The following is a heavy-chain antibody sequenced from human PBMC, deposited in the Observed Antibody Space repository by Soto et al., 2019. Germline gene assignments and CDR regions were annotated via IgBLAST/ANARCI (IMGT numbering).Heavy chain of an antibody. J-gene: IGHJ3*02. CDR1: GFAFSSHP. Sequence: VQLLESGGGLAQPWGSLRLSCAASGFAFSSHPMSWVRQAPEKGLEWVSGISDGGDLTYNADSVKGQFTISRDNSKATLYLQINSLRAEDTAVYYFERLVIGSSRAFEIWGQGTMVTVSS. CDR2: ISDGGDLT. V-gene: IGHV3-23*01. CDR3: ERLVIGSSRAFEI. D-gene: IGHD6-19*01.